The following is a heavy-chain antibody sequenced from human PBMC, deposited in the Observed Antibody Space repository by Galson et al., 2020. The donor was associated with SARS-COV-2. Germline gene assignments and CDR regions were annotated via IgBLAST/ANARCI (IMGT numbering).Heavy chain of an antibody. CDR2: IDWDDDK. CDR3: ARVCGSYVAHDS. V-gene: IGHV2-70*11. J-gene: IGHJ4*02. Sequence: SGPTLVKPTQTLTLTCTFSGFSLSTSGMCVSWIRQPPGKALEWLARIDWDDDKYYSTSLKTRLTISKDTSKNQVVLTMTNMDPVDTATYYSARVCGSYVAHDSWGRGTLVTVTS. D-gene: IGHD2-15*01. CDR1: GFSLSTSGMC.